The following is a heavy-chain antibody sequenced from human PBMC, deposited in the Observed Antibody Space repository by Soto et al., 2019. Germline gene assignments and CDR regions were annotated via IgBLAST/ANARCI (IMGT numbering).Heavy chain of an antibody. CDR1: GDYISSSNYY. CDR2: VYYSGST. D-gene: IGHD6-6*01. CDR3: AGFISPYTASSPTA. Sequence: LQMQSVTCTVSGDYISSSNYYWSWERQPPGKGLEWIGSVYYSGSTYYSASLKSRVSISVDTSRSQFSLSLTSVTAADTAVYYCAGFISPYTASSPTAWCRGTLVTVSS. V-gene: IGHV4-39*01. J-gene: IGHJ5*02.